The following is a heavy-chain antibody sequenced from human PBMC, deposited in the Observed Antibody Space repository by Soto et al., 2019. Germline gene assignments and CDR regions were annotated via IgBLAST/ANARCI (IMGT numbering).Heavy chain of an antibody. CDR3: AHRPGILTGYHLFDY. J-gene: IGHJ4*02. V-gene: IGHV2-5*02. D-gene: IGHD3-9*01. CDR1: GFSLSTSGVG. CDR2: IYWDDDK. Sequence: QITLKESGPTLVKPTQTLTLTCTFSGFSLSTSGVGVGWIRQPPGKALEWLALIYWDDDKRYSPYLKSRLTITKDPAKNQVVLTMTNMDPVDTATYYCAHRPGILTGYHLFDYWGQGTLVTVSS.